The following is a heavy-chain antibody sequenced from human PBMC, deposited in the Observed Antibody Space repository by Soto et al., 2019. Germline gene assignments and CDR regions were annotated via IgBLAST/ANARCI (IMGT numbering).Heavy chain of an antibody. CDR1: GGSISSYY. CDR2: IYYSGST. Sequence: SLTCTVSGGSISSYYWSWIRQPPGKGLEWIGYIYYSGSTNYNPSLKSRVTISVDTSKNQFSLRLSSVTAADTAVYYCARRRQLGGTFFFDYWGQGTLVTVSS. J-gene: IGHJ4*02. CDR3: ARRRQLGGTFFFDY. D-gene: IGHD3-10*01. V-gene: IGHV4-59*01.